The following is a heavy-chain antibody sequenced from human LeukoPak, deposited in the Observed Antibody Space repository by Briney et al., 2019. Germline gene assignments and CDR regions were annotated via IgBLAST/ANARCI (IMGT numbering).Heavy chain of an antibody. Sequence: SETLSLTCTVSGGSISSFYWSWIRQSPGRGLEWIGYISYTGNTNYNPSLKSRVTISVDTSKNQFSLKLSSVTAADTAVYYCARDRGGWAVLDAFDIWGQGTMVTVSS. J-gene: IGHJ3*02. D-gene: IGHD3-16*01. CDR3: ARDRGGWAVLDAFDI. CDR2: ISYTGNT. V-gene: IGHV4-59*01. CDR1: GGSISSFY.